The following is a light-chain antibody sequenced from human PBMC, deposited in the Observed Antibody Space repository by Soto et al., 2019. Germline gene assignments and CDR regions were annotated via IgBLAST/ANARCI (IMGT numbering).Light chain of an antibody. V-gene: IGLV2-23*01. CDR3: CSYAGSSTLDVV. CDR2: EGT. Sequence: QSVLTQPASVSGSPGQSITISCTGTSSDVGSYNLVSWYQQHPGKAPKLMIYEGTKRPSGVSNRFSGSKSGNTASLTISGFQAEDEADYYCCSYAGSSTLDVVFGGGTKVTVL. J-gene: IGLJ2*01. CDR1: SSDVGSYNL.